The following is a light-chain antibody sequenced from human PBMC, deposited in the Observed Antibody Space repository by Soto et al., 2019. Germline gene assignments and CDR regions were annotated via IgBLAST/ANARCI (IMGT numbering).Light chain of an antibody. J-gene: IGLJ7*01. Sequence: QSALTQPRSVSGSPGQSVTISCTGTSSDVGAYNYVSWYHQHPGKAPKLIIYDVSERPSGVPDRFSGSKSGNTASLTISGLQAEDEADYYCCSYAGSYTYAVFGGGTQLTV. V-gene: IGLV2-11*01. CDR1: SSDVGAYNY. CDR3: CSYAGSYTYAV. CDR2: DVS.